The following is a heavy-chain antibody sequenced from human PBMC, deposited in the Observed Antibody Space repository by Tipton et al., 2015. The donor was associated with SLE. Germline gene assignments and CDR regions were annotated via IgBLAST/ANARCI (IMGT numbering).Heavy chain of an antibody. CDR3: ARVGDCGGDCYYWYFDL. V-gene: IGHV3-64D*08. J-gene: IGHJ2*01. D-gene: IGHD2-21*01. CDR2: ISSNGGST. CDR1: GFTFSSYA. Sequence: SLRLSCSASGFTFSSYAMHWVRQAPGKGLEYVSAISSNGGSTYYADSVKGRFTISRDNSKNTLYLQMSSLRAEDTAVYYCARVGDCGGDCYYWYFDLWGRGTLVTVSS.